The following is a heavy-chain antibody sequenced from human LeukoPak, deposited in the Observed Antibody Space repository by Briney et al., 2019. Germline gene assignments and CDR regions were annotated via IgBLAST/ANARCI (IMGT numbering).Heavy chain of an antibody. V-gene: IGHV3-7*03. D-gene: IGHD1-1*01. Sequence: GGSLRLSCAASGLSFSRYWMSWVRQAPGKGLEWVANINQDGSEKYYVDSVKGRFTTSRDNAKNSLYMQMNSLRAEDTAVYYCAKLSSPPDAFDIWGQGTMVTVSS. CDR2: INQDGSEK. CDR1: GLSFSRYW. J-gene: IGHJ3*02. CDR3: AKLSSPPDAFDI.